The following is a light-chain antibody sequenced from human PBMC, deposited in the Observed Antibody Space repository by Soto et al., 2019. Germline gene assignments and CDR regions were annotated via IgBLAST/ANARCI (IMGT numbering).Light chain of an antibody. CDR1: SSDVGSYNL. Sequence: QSALTQPASVSASLGQSITISCTGTSSDVGSYNLVSWYQQHPGKAPKLMIYEASKRPSGVSNRFSGFKSGNTASLTISGLQAEDEADYYCCSYAGYSTYVFGTGTKVTVL. CDR3: CSYAGYSTYV. CDR2: EAS. J-gene: IGLJ1*01. V-gene: IGLV2-23*01.